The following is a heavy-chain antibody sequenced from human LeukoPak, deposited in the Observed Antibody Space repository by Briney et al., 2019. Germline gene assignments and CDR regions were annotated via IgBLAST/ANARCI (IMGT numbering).Heavy chain of an antibody. Sequence: GGSLRLSCAASGFTFSNYWMHWVRHAPGKGLVWVSRINADGSSTTYADSVKGRFTISRDNAKNTLYLQMNSLRAEDTAVYYCGRPIGGGASNWFDPWGQGTLVTVSS. CDR2: INADGSST. CDR3: GRPIGGGASNWFDP. D-gene: IGHD4-23*01. V-gene: IGHV3-74*01. J-gene: IGHJ5*02. CDR1: GFTFSNYW.